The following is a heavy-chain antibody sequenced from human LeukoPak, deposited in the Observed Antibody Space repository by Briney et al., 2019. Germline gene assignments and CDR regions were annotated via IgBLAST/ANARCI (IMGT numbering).Heavy chain of an antibody. Sequence: GGSLRLPCAASGFTFSTYAMSWVRQAPGKGPQWVSSISGSGASTYYADSVKGRFTISRDNSKNTLYLQMSSLRAEDTAAYHCAKAISEYGGYDHYFDSWGQGTLVTVSS. D-gene: IGHD5-12*01. CDR2: ISGSGAST. J-gene: IGHJ4*02. CDR3: AKAISEYGGYDHYFDS. V-gene: IGHV3-23*01. CDR1: GFTFSTYA.